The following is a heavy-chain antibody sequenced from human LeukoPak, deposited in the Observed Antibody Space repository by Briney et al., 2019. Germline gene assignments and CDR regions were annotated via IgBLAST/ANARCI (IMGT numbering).Heavy chain of an antibody. J-gene: IGHJ4*02. CDR2: ISWNSGNT. Sequence: GGSLRLSCAASRFTFDGYAMHWVRQAPGKGLEWVSSISWNSGNTDYAASVKGRFTISRDNAKKSLHLQMNSLRAEDTALYYCAKSGTYSSSSGYIDSWAQGTLVTVSS. V-gene: IGHV3-9*01. CDR3: AKSGTYSSSSGYIDS. CDR1: RFTFDGYA. D-gene: IGHD6-6*01.